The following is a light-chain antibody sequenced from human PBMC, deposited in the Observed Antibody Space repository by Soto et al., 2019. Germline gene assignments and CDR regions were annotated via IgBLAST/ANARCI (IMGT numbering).Light chain of an antibody. Sequence: EIVLTQSPGTLSLSPGERATLSCWASQSVSSSYLAWYQQKPGQAPRLLIYGTSSRASGIPDRFSGSGSGTDFTLTISRVEPEDFAVYYCQQYGSSLWTFGQGTKVEIK. CDR1: QSVSSSY. CDR2: GTS. J-gene: IGKJ1*01. CDR3: QQYGSSLWT. V-gene: IGKV3-20*01.